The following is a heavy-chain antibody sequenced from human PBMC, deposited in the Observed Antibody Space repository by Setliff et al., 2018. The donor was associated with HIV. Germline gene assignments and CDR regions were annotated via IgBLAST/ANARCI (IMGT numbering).Heavy chain of an antibody. CDR2: ISSGGSLI. Sequence: GGSLRLSCAASGFSFDDYSMNWVRQAPGKGLEWVSCISSGGSLIYYADSVKGRFTISRDNAKKSVYLQMNSLRPEDTAVYYCARATVYLPHYWGQGTLVTVSS. J-gene: IGHJ4*02. D-gene: IGHD2-8*01. CDR3: ARATVYLPHY. V-gene: IGHV3-21*01. CDR1: GFSFDDYS.